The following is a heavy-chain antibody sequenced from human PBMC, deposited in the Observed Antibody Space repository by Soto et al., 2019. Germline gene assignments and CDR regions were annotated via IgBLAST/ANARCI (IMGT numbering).Heavy chain of an antibody. Sequence: EVQLLESGGGLVQPGGSLRLSCAASGFTFSTFGMSWVRQAPGRGLEWVSTISGSGGGTYYADSVRGRFTVSRDNSKTTLYLQMNSLRAEDTAVYYCAKGMPLTLFDLWGQGTLVTVSS. CDR2: ISGSGGGT. J-gene: IGHJ5*02. D-gene: IGHD2-2*01. CDR3: AKGMPLTLFDL. CDR1: GFTFSTFG. V-gene: IGHV3-23*01.